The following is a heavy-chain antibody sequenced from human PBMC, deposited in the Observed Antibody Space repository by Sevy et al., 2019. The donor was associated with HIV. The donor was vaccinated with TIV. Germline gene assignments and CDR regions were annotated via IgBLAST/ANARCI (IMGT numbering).Heavy chain of an antibody. CDR1: GDTFRKYV. CDR2: IIPVYGTT. CDR3: GRDMTCGGDCYYFDN. Sequence: ASVKVSCKASGDTFRKYVISWVRQAPGQGLEWMGGIIPVYGTTNYAQNFQARVTFTADASTSTVYMELSRLRSEDTDVYYCGRDMTCGGDCYYFDNWGQGTMVTVSS. J-gene: IGHJ4*02. D-gene: IGHD2-21*02. V-gene: IGHV1-69*13.